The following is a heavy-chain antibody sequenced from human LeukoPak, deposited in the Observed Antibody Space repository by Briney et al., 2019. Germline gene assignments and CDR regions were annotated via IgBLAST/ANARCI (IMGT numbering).Heavy chain of an antibody. CDR2: VHSAGST. V-gene: IGHV3-66*04. D-gene: IGHD5-18*01. CDR3: ARQAQNSGYSSRLHWYFDL. J-gene: IGHJ2*01. CDR1: GFTVSRNF. Sequence: GGSLRLSCAASGFTVSRNFMTWVRQAPGMGLEWVSLVHSAGSTYYADSVKGRFTISRDNSKNMLYLQMNSLSAADTAVSYWARQAQNSGYSSRLHWYFDLWGPGTLVTVSS.